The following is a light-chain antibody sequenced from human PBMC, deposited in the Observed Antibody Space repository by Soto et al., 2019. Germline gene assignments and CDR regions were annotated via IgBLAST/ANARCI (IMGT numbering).Light chain of an antibody. V-gene: IGLV1-44*01. CDR1: SSNIGSNS. CDR3: SSYTSSYIYV. CDR2: SND. J-gene: IGLJ1*01. Sequence: QSVLTQPPSASGTPGQRVIMSCSGSSSNIGSNSVSWYQQLPGTAPKVVKYSNDERPSGVPDRFSGSKSGSSASLAISGLQSEDEADYYCSSYTSSYIYVFGTGTKVTVL.